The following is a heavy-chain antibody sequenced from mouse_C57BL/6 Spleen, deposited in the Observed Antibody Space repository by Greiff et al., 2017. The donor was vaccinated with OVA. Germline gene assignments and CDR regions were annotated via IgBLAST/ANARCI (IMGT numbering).Heavy chain of an antibody. CDR2: IYPGSGST. J-gene: IGHJ1*03. V-gene: IGHV1-55*01. D-gene: IGHD2-1*01. Sequence: VQLQQPGAELVKPGASVKMSCKASGYTFTSYWITWVKQRPGQGLEWIGDIYPGSGSTNYNEKFKSKATLTVDTSSSTAYMQLSSLTSEDSAVYYCARTDGNYVYFDVWGTGTTVTVSS. CDR3: ARTDGNYVYFDV. CDR1: GYTFTSYW.